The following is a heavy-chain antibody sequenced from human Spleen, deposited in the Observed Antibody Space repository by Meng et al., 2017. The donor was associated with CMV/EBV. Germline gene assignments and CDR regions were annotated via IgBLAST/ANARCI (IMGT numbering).Heavy chain of an antibody. J-gene: IGHJ4*02. CDR3: ARGGPTAIAARPPDY. D-gene: IGHD6-13*01. Sequence: SETLSLTCAVYGGSFSGYYWGWIRQPPGKGLEWIGSIYYSGSTYYNPSLKSRVTISVDTSKNQFSLKLSSVTAADTAVYYCARGGPTAIAARPPDYWGQGTLVTVSS. V-gene: IGHV4-34*01. CDR1: GGSFSGYY. CDR2: IYYSGST.